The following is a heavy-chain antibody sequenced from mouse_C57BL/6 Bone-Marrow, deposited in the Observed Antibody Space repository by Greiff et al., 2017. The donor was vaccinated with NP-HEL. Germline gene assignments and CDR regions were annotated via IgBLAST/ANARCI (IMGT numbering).Heavy chain of an antibody. CDR3: ARWYLDY. CDR1: GFNIKDDY. CDR2: LDPENGDT. Sequence: EVQLQQSGAELVRPGASVKLSCTASGFNIKDDYMHWVKQRPEQGLEWIGWLDPENGDTEYASKFQGKATITADTSSSTAYMQLSSLTSEDSAVYYCARWYLDYWGQGTSVTVSS. V-gene: IGHV14-4*01. J-gene: IGHJ4*01. D-gene: IGHD2-1*01.